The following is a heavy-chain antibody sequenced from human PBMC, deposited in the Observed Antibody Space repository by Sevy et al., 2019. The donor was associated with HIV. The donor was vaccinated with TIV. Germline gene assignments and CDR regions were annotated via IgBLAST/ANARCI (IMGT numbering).Heavy chain of an antibody. V-gene: IGHV1-69*13. CDR3: AGSYFDSSGYSPLYYYGMDV. J-gene: IGHJ6*02. CDR2: FIPMFDTA. CDR1: GGTFSNYA. D-gene: IGHD3-22*01. Sequence: ASVKVSCKASGGTFSNYAISWVRQAPGQGLEWMRGFIPMFDTANYAQKFQGKVTLTADGSTTTAYMELSSLRSDDTALYYCAGSYFDSSGYSPLYYYGMDVWGQGTTVTVSS.